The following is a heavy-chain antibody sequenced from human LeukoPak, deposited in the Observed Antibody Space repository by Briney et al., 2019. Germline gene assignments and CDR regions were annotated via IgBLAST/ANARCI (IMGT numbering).Heavy chain of an antibody. Sequence: GGSLRLPCAVSGFTLSSHWMHWVRQAPGEGLVWVSRINSDGRSISYADSAKGRFTISRDNAKNTLYLQMNSLKAEDTAVYYCAREDCSGVCTSRLDSWGQGTLVTVSS. D-gene: IGHD2-15*01. V-gene: IGHV3-74*01. J-gene: IGHJ4*02. CDR1: GFTLSSHW. CDR2: INSDGRSI. CDR3: AREDCSGVCTSRLDS.